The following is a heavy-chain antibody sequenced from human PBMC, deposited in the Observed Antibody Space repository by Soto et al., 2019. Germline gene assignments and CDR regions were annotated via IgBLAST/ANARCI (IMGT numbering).Heavy chain of an antibody. D-gene: IGHD2-2*01. Sequence: GGSLRLSCAASGFTFSSYAMSWVRQAPGKGLEWVSAISGSGGSTYYADSVKGRFTISRDNSKNTLYLQMNSLRAEDTAVYYCAKDWSRVVPAAMGFDYWGQGTRVTVS. CDR2: ISGSGGST. V-gene: IGHV3-23*01. CDR1: GFTFSSYA. J-gene: IGHJ4*02. CDR3: AKDWSRVVPAAMGFDY.